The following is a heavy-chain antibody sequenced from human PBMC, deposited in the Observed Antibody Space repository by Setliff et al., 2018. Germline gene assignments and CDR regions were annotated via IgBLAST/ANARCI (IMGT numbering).Heavy chain of an antibody. CDR2: INHSGST. D-gene: IGHD3-10*01. CDR1: DGSFSDYY. Sequence: PSETLSLTCAVYDGSFSDYYWSWIRQPPGKGLEWIGAINHSGSTNYNSSLKSRITISVDTSKNQFSLKLNSMTAADTAVYYCARRWNFGPYGSGIHDAFDMWGQGTMVTVSS. V-gene: IGHV4-34*01. CDR3: ARRWNFGPYGSGIHDAFDM. J-gene: IGHJ3*02.